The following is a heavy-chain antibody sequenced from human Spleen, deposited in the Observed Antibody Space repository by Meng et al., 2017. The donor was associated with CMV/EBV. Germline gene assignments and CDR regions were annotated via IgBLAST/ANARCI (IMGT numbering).Heavy chain of an antibody. V-gene: IGHV3-23*01. J-gene: IGHJ6*02. D-gene: IGHD6-13*01. CDR2: ITGSGDST. CDR3: AKDYSSPRRYYGMDV. CDR1: GFTFNTYA. Sequence: GGSLRLSCAVSGFTFNTYAMCWVRQAPGKGLEWVSAITGSGDSTYYADSVKGRFTISRDNSKNTLYLQMNSLRAEDTALYYCAKDYSSPRRYYGMDVWGQGTTVTVSS.